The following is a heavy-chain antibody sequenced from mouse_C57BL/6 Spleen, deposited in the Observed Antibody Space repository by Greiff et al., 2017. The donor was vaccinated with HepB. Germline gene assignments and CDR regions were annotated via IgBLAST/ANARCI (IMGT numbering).Heavy chain of an antibody. Sequence: VQLQQPGAELVKPGASVKLSCKASGYTFTSYWMHWVKQRPGQGLEWIGMIHPNSGSTNYNEKFKSKATLTVDKSSSTAYMQLSSLTSEDSAVYYCARSWYYGSSYDYFDYWGQGTTLTVSS. CDR1: GYTFTSYW. D-gene: IGHD1-1*01. J-gene: IGHJ2*01. CDR2: IHPNSGST. V-gene: IGHV1-64*01. CDR3: ARSWYYGSSYDYFDY.